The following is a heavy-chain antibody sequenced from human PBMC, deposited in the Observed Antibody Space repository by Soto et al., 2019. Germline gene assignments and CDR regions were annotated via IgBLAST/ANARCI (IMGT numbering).Heavy chain of an antibody. D-gene: IGHD5-18*01. CDR2: ISGNGYTT. CDR3: AKGVEHSTADAFET. J-gene: IGHJ3*02. Sequence: EVQVLESGGDLVQPGGSLRLTCAVSGFTFTTSSINWVRQAPGKGLEWVSSISGNGYTTYYADSVTGRFTISTDNPKSTVFLQMNSLRVEDTALYYCAKGVEHSTADAFETWGQGTMVTVSS. V-gene: IGHV3-23*01. CDR1: GFTFTTSS.